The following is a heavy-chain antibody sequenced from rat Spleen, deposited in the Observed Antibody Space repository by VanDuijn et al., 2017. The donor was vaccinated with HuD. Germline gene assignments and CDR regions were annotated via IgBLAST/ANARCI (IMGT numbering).Heavy chain of an antibody. CDR1: GFTFNNYW. Sequence: EVQLVESGGGLVQPGRSLKLSCVASGFTFNNYWMTWIRQAPGKGLEWVASITNTGGSTYYPDSVKGRFTISRDNAKSTLYLQMNSLRSEDTATYYCTRSFMYTTGLDYWGQGVMVTVSS. V-gene: IGHV5-31*01. J-gene: IGHJ2*01. D-gene: IGHD1-6*01. CDR2: ITNTGGST. CDR3: TRSFMYTTGLDY.